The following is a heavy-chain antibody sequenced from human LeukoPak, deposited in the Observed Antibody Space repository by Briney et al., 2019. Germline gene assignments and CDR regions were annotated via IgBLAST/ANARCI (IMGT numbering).Heavy chain of an antibody. CDR1: GFTFSSYA. CDR2: ISYDGSNK. Sequence: GGSLRLSCAASGFTFSSYAMHWVRQAPGKGLEWVAVISYDGSNKYYADSVKGRFTISRDNSKNTLYLQMNSLRAEDTAVYYCARDPIVGAPTGPNWFDPWGQGTLVTVSS. J-gene: IGHJ5*02. V-gene: IGHV3-30-3*01. D-gene: IGHD1-26*01. CDR3: ARDPIVGAPTGPNWFDP.